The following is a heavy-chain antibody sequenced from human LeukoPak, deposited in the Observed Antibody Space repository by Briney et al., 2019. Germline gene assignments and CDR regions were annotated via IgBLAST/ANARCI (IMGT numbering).Heavy chain of an antibody. Sequence: GGSLRLSCAASGFTFSSYGMSWVRQAPGKGLEWVSAISGSGGFTYYADSVKGRFTISRDNSKNTLYLQMNSLRAEDTAVYYCARDSGTTGEVKFDPWGQGTLVTVSS. CDR1: GFTFSSYG. J-gene: IGHJ5*02. CDR3: ARDSGTTGEVKFDP. V-gene: IGHV3-23*01. CDR2: ISGSGGFT. D-gene: IGHD3-10*01.